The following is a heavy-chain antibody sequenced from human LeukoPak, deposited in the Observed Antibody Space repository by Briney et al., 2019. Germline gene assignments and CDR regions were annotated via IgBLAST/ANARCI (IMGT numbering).Heavy chain of an antibody. CDR3: AKNTAVYGGSFDF. D-gene: IGHD4-23*01. V-gene: IGHV3-23*01. CDR2: ISGSGDST. CDR1: GFTFSNYG. J-gene: IGHJ4*02. Sequence: AGGSLRLSCAASGFTFSNYGMSWVRQAPGKGLEWVSAISGSGDSTIYADSVKGRFTISRDNSQNTLYLQMNSLRAEDTTTYYCAKNTAVYGGSFDFWGQGTLVTVSS.